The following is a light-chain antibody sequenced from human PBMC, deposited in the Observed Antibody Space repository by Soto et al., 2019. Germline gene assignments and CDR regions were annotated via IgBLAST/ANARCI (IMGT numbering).Light chain of an antibody. V-gene: IGKV1-39*01. CDR3: QQTNTFSLT. CDR1: QNINSF. Sequence: DIQMTQSPSSLSASVGDRVTITCRASQNINSFLNWYQQKPGQSPRLLIYSASILQTGVPSGFSGSGSGTDFTLTISSLQSEDSATYYCQQTNTFSLTFGGGTKVEIK. CDR2: SAS. J-gene: IGKJ4*01.